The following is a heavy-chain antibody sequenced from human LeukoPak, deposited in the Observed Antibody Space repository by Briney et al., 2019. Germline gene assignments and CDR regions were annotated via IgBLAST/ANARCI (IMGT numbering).Heavy chain of an antibody. CDR3: ARILVVRGVKYDAFDI. CDR2: ISSSSSTI. D-gene: IGHD3-10*01. CDR1: GFTFSSYS. J-gene: IGHJ3*02. V-gene: IGHV3-48*04. Sequence: GGSLRLSCAASGFTFSSYSMNWVRQAPGKGLEWVSYISSSSSTIYYADSVKGRFTISRDNAKNSLYLQMNSLRAEDTAVYYCARILVVRGVKYDAFDIWGQGTMVTVSS.